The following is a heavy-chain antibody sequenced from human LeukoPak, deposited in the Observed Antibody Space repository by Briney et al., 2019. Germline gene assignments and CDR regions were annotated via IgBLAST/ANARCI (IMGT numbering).Heavy chain of an antibody. CDR3: ARDRVVVPVARNWFDP. J-gene: IGHJ5*02. CDR2: IYTSGST. Sequence: SETLSLTCTVSGGSISSYYWSWIRQPAGKGLEWIGRIYTSGSTNYNPSLKSRVTMSVDTSENQFSLKLSSVTAADTAVYYCARDRVVVPVARNWFDPWGQGTLVTVSS. V-gene: IGHV4-4*07. D-gene: IGHD2-2*01. CDR1: GGSISSYY.